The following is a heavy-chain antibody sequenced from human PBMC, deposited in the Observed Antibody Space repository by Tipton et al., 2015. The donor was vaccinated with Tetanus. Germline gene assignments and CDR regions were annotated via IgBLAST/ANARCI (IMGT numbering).Heavy chain of an antibody. D-gene: IGHD1-1*01. Sequence: TLSLTCAVYGGSLSRYYWTWIRQPPGKGLEWIGEVDDSGSTNYSPSLKSRVTISLDTSKNEFSLTLSSVTAADTAMYYCVTVNFPNYYHYGMDVRGQGTTVTVSS. CDR2: VDDSGST. J-gene: IGHJ6*02. CDR3: VTVNFPNYYHYGMDV. CDR1: GGSLSRYY. V-gene: IGHV4-34*01.